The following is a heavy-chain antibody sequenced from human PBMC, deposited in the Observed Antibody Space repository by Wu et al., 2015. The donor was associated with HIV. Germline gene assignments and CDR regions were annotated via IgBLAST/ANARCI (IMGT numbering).Heavy chain of an antibody. CDR3: AREIQLLHQ. Sequence: QVQVVQSETEMKKPGSSVKISCKVSAESFNNYPIHWVRQVPGQGLEWMGGVIPMFRTPKYAQTFKGRVTIAAEESSTTVFMELRRLRSGDTAVYYCAREIQLLHQWGQGTLVTVSS. D-gene: IGHD5-24*01. J-gene: IGHJ4*02. CDR1: AESFNNYP. V-gene: IGHV1-69*12. CDR2: VIPMFRTP.